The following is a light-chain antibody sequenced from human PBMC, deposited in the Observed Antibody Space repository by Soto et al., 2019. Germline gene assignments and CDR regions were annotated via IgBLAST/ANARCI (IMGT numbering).Light chain of an antibody. J-gene: IGKJ1*01. CDR3: MQALQTWG. Sequence: DIVMTQSPLSLPVTPGEPASISCRSSQSLLLSNAYNYLDWYLQKPGQSPQLLIYLGSNRASGVPDRFSGSGSCTDFTLKISRVDAEDVEVYYCMQALQTWGFGQGTKVEIK. CDR1: QSLLLSNAYNY. CDR2: LGS. V-gene: IGKV2-28*01.